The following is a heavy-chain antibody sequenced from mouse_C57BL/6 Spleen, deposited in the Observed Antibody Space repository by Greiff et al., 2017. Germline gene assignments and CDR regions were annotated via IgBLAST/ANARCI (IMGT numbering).Heavy chain of an antibody. CDR1: GFTFSSYT. Sequence: EVQGVESGGGLVKPGGSLKLSCAASGFTFSSYTMSWVRQTPEKRLEWVATISGGGGNTYYPDSVKGRFTISRDNAKNTLYLQMSSLRSEDTALYYCARHPLPGGPYAMDYWGQGTSVTVSS. J-gene: IGHJ4*01. D-gene: IGHD4-1*01. CDR3: ARHPLPGGPYAMDY. V-gene: IGHV5-9*01. CDR2: ISGGGGNT.